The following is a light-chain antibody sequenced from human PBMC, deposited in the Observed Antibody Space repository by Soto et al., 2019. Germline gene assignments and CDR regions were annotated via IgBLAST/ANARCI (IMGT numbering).Light chain of an antibody. CDR3: QQYGNSPIT. CDR2: GTS. CDR1: QTVSSNY. Sequence: EIRLTQSADTLSFSQLEIATLSCSASQTVSSNYLAWCQQKPGQAPRLLIYGTSSRATGIPDRFSGSGSGTDFTLTISRLEPEDFAVYYCQQYGNSPITFGQGTRLEIK. J-gene: IGKJ5*01. V-gene: IGKV3-20*01.